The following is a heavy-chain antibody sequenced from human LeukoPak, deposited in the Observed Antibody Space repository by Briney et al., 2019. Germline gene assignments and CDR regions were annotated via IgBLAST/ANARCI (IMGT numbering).Heavy chain of an antibody. CDR1: GFTFSNYG. D-gene: IGHD2-8*01. CDR3: AKDPLGFCTRATCRYLDS. J-gene: IGHJ4*02. V-gene: IGHV3-30*02. Sequence: PGGSLRLSCAASGFTFSNYGMHWVGEAPGKGLQWVSFIWYDGSNRYYADSVKGRFTISRDNSENTLFLQMSSLRTEDTAVYYCAKDPLGFCTRATCRYLDSWGQGTLVTVSS. CDR2: IWYDGSNR.